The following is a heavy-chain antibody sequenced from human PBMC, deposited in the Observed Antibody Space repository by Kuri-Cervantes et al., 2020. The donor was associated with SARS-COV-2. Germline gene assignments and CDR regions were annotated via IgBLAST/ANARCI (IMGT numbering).Heavy chain of an antibody. CDR2: VRGKANNYAT. V-gene: IGHV3-73*01. Sequence: GGSLRLSCEVSGFLFSASAIHWVRQASGKGLEWVGRVRGKANNYATAYAASVKGRFTISRDDSKNMAYLQMNSLKTEDTAVYYCARGRGVIDYWGQGTLVTVSS. CDR3: ARGRGVIDY. D-gene: IGHD3-10*01. CDR1: GFLFSASA. J-gene: IGHJ4*02.